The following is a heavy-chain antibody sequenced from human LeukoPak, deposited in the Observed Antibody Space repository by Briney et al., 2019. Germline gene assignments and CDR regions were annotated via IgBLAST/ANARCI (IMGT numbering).Heavy chain of an antibody. CDR2: MNPNSGNT. D-gene: IGHD3-3*01. J-gene: IGHJ3*02. CDR1: GYTFTSYD. V-gene: IGHV1-8*03. Sequence: ASVKVSCKASGYTFTSYDINWVRQATGQGLEWMGWMNPNSGNTGYAQKFQGRVTITRNTSISTAYMELSSLRSEDTAVYYCARGPQSGFLEWLRTSAFDIWGQGTMVTVSS. CDR3: ARGPQSGFLEWLRTSAFDI.